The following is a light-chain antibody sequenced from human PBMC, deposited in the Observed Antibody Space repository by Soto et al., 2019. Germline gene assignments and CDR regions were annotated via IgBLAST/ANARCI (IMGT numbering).Light chain of an antibody. CDR3: SSYAPSDTLVV. Sequence: QSVLTQPASVSGSPGQSVTISCTGPSTDVSWYQHHPGKAPKLIISEITHRASGVSTRFSGSKSGFTASLTISGLQADDEAHYYCSSYAPSDTLVVFGGGTKLTVL. V-gene: IGLV2-14*01. CDR2: EIT. CDR1: STD. J-gene: IGLJ2*01.